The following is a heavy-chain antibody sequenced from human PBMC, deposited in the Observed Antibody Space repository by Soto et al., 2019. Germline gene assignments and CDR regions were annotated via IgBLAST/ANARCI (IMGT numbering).Heavy chain of an antibody. J-gene: IGHJ6*02. D-gene: IGHD4-17*01. CDR2: IIPIFGTA. CDR3: ARVTTVVTRGGGMDV. Sequence: PVKVSCKASGGTFSSYAISWVRQAPGQGLEWMGGIIPIFGTANYAQKFQGRVTITADESTSTAYMELSSLRSEDTAVYYCARVTTVVTRGGGMDVWGQGTTVTVSS. CDR1: GGTFSSYA. V-gene: IGHV1-69*13.